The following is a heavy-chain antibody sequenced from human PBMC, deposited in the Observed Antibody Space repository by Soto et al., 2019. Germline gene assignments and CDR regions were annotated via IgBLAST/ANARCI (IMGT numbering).Heavy chain of an antibody. J-gene: IGHJ4*02. CDR2: ISAYNGNT. Sequence: ASVKVSCKASGYTFTSYGISWVRQAPGQGLEWMGWISAYNGNTNYAQKLQGRVTMTTDTSTSTAYMELRSLRSDDTAVYYCARVGTVAGTALGGPQEIDYWGQGTLVTV. CDR1: GYTFTSYG. CDR3: ARVGTVAGTALGGPQEIDY. D-gene: IGHD6-19*01. V-gene: IGHV1-18*01.